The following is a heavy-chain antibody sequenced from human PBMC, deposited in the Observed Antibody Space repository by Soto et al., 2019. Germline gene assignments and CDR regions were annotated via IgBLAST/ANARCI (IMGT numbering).Heavy chain of an antibody. D-gene: IGHD6-13*01. CDR3: TRAGMDAAGPHFND. V-gene: IGHV3-66*01. J-gene: IGHJ4*02. Sequence: PGGSLRLSCAASGFPVSNNYLSWVRQAPGKGLEWVAVIYNSGNTYYADSVKGRFSISRDNSKNTLYLQMNSVRVDDTAVYYCTRAGMDAAGPHFNDWGQGTQVTVSS. CDR2: IYNSGNT. CDR1: GFPVSNNY.